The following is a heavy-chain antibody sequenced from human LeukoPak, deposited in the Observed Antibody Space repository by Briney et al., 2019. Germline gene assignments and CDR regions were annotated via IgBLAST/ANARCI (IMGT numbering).Heavy chain of an antibody. CDR2: ISYDGSNK. D-gene: IGHD4-17*01. J-gene: IGHJ4*02. V-gene: IGHV3-30*03. CDR1: GFSFSSYG. CDR3: AREVGGDYVFDY. Sequence: GGSLRLSCAASGFSFSSYGIHWVRQAPGKGLEWVAVISYDGSNKYYADSVKGRFTISRDNSKNTLFLQMNSLTTEDTAVYYCAREVGGDYVFDYWGQGTLVTVSS.